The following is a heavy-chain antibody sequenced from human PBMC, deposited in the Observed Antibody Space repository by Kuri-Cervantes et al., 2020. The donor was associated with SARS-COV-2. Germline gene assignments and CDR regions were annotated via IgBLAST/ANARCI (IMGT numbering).Heavy chain of an antibody. V-gene: IGHV3-21*01. Sequence: GESLKISCAASGFTFSSYGMNWVRQAPGKGLEWVSSISSSSSYIYYADSVKGRFTISRDNAKNSLYLQMNSLRAEDTAVYYCARHTGPYYFDYWGQGTLVTVSS. J-gene: IGHJ4*02. CDR1: GFTFSSYG. D-gene: IGHD1-14*01. CDR2: ISSSSSYI. CDR3: ARHTGPYYFDY.